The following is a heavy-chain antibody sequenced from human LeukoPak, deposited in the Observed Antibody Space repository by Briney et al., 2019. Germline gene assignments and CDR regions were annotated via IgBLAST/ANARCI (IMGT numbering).Heavy chain of an antibody. CDR2: ISYDGSNK. J-gene: IGHJ3*02. D-gene: IGHD6-13*01. V-gene: IGHV3-30*04. Sequence: GGSLRLSCAASGFTFSSYAMHWVRQAPGKGLEWVAVISYDGSNKYYADSVKGRFTISRGNSKSTLYLQMNSLRAEDTAVYYCARDRYIIAARSDAFDIWGQGTMVTVSS. CDR1: GFTFSSYA. CDR3: ARDRYIIAARSDAFDI.